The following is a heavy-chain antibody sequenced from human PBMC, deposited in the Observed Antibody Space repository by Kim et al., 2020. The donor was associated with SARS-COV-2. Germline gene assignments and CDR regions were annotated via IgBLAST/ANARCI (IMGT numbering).Heavy chain of an antibody. J-gene: IGHJ4*02. CDR2: IFPGDSDT. CDR1: GYSFDSFS. CDR3: ARVGVFGVISAIDF. Sequence: GESLKISCTTSGYSFDSFSLGWVRQRPGKGLEWVTPIFPGDSDTKYSPSFQGRVIVSVDKATNTAYLQWTTLTASDTAIYYCARVGVFGVISAIDFWGPGTQVTVSS. V-gene: IGHV5-51*01. D-gene: IGHD3-3*01.